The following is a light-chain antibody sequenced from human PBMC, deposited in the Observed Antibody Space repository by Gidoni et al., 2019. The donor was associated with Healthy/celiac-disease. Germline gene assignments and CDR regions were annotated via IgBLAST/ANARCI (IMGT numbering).Light chain of an antibody. V-gene: IGLV2-11*01. CDR2: DVS. CDR3: CSYAGSYTLV. CDR1: SSDVGGYNY. J-gene: IGLJ2*01. Sequence: QSALTQPRAVSGSPGQSVTISCTGTSSDVGGYNYVSWYQQHTGKAPKLMIYDVSKRPSGVPDRFSGSKSGNTASLTISGLQAEDEADYYGCSYAGSYTLVFGGGTKLTVL.